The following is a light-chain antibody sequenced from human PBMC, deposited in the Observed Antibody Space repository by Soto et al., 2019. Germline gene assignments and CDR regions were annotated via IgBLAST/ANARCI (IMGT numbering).Light chain of an antibody. Sequence: PGERATLSCRASQRFAGFLAWYQHKAGQPPRLLIYDASKRATGLPDRFSGTGSGTDFTLTISRLEPEDFAVYYCQQYGGSPYTFGQGTRLEIK. CDR2: DAS. CDR3: QQYGGSPYT. V-gene: IGKV3-20*01. CDR1: QRFAGF. J-gene: IGKJ2*01.